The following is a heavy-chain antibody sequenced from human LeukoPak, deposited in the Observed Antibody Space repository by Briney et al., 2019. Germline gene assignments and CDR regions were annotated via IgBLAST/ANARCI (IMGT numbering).Heavy chain of an antibody. Sequence: GGSLRLSCAASGFTVSSNYMSWVRQAPGKGLEWVSVIYSGGSTYYADSIKGRFTISRDNSKNTLYLQMNSLRAEDTAVYYCAKSDMIRGVGGAYYYYMDVWGKGTTVIVSS. CDR2: IYSGGST. J-gene: IGHJ6*03. CDR1: GFTVSSNY. D-gene: IGHD3-10*01. V-gene: IGHV3-53*01. CDR3: AKSDMIRGVGGAYYYYMDV.